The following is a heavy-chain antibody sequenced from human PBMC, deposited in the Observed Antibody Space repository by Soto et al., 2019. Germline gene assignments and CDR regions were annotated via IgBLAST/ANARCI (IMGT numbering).Heavy chain of an antibody. CDR2: ISYDGSNK. Sequence: QVQLVESGGGVVQPGRSLRLSCAASGFTFSSYGMHWVRQAPGKGLEWVAVISYDGSNKYYADSVKGRFTISRDNSKNTLYLQMNSLRAEDTAVYYCAKDAQNWGGEYYFDYWGQGTLVTVSS. CDR1: GFTFSSYG. J-gene: IGHJ4*02. D-gene: IGHD7-27*01. CDR3: AKDAQNWGGEYYFDY. V-gene: IGHV3-30*18.